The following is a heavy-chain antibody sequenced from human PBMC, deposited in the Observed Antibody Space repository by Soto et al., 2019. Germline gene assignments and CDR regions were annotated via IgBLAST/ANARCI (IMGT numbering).Heavy chain of an antibody. CDR3: ARCASSCSLGC. CDR1: GGSISSGDYY. V-gene: IGHV4-30-4*01. J-gene: IGHJ4*02. CDR2: IYYSGST. D-gene: IGHD2-15*01. Sequence: SETLSLTCTVSGGSISSGDYYWSWIRQPPGKGLEWIGYIYYSGSTYYNPSLMSRVTISVDTSKNQFSLKLSSVTAADTAVYYCARCASSCSLGCWGQGNLVTFSS.